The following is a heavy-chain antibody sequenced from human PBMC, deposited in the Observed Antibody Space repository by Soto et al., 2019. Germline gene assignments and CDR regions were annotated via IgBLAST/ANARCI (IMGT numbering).Heavy chain of an antibody. V-gene: IGHV3-23*01. J-gene: IGHJ4*02. D-gene: IGHD6-25*01. CDR3: AKFFVETGGSSGWPWSFHY. CDR2: ISGSGGTT. Sequence: EVQLLESGGGLVQPGRSLRLSCAASGFTFSSYAMSWVRQAPGKGLEWVSAISGSGGTTYYADSVEGRFTISRDNSKNTLFLQMNSLRAEDTAVYYCAKFFVETGGSSGWPWSFHYWGQGTLVTVSS. CDR1: GFTFSSYA.